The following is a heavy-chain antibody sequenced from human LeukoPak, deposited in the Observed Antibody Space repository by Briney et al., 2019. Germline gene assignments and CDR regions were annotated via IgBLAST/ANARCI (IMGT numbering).Heavy chain of an antibody. Sequence: PSETLSLTCTVSGGSISSSNYYWGWIRQPPGKGLEWVGSIYYSGSTYYNPSLKGRVTISVDASKNQFSLKLGSVTAADTAVYCCASPVGEIFGPKGLGIWGQGTMVTVSS. J-gene: IGHJ3*02. CDR1: GGSISSSNYY. CDR2: IYYSGST. D-gene: IGHD3/OR15-3a*01. CDR3: ASPVGEIFGPKGLGI. V-gene: IGHV4-39*01.